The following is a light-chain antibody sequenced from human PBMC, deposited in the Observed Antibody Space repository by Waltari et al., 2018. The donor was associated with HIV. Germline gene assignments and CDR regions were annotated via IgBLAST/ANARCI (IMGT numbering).Light chain of an antibody. V-gene: IGLV3-19*01. CDR1: SPRSYY. CDR3: NSRDSSGNLVV. CDR2: GKN. J-gene: IGLJ2*01. Sequence: SSELTQDPAVSVALGQTVRITCQRDSPRSYYASRYQQKPGQAPVLVIYGKNNRPSGIPDRFSGSSSGNTASLTITGAQAEDEADYYCNSRDSSGNLVVFGGGTKLTVL.